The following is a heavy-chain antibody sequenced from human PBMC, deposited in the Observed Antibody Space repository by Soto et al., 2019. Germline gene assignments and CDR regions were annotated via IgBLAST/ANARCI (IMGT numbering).Heavy chain of an antibody. Sequence: PGESLKISCKGSGYSFTSYWSSWVRQMPGKGLEWMGRIDPSDSYTNYSPSFQGHVTISADKSISTAYLQWSSLKASDTAMYYCACLGYSSSSIYYYSYGMDVWGQGTTVTVSS. V-gene: IGHV5-10-1*01. CDR1: GYSFTSYW. CDR2: IDPSDSYT. CDR3: ACLGYSSSSIYYYSYGMDV. D-gene: IGHD6-6*01. J-gene: IGHJ6*02.